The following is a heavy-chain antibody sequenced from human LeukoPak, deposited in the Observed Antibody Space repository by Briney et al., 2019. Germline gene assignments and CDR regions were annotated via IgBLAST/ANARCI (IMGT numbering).Heavy chain of an antibody. V-gene: IGHV3-23*01. D-gene: IGHD3-9*01. CDR2: ITGSGTNR. J-gene: IGHJ4*02. CDR3: AIWGDYDVLTGYYVPDY. CDR1: GFTFSNYA. Sequence: PGASLRLSCVASGFTFSNYAMSWVRQAPGEGLEWVSAITGSGTNRYYADSLKGRFTTSRDNSKNTVFLQMNSLRHEDTAICYCAIWGDYDVLTGYYVPDYWGQGTLVTVAS.